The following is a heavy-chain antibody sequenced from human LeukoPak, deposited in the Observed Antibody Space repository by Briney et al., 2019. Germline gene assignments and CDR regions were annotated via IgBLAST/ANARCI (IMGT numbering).Heavy chain of an antibody. J-gene: IGHJ4*02. D-gene: IGHD3-10*01. CDR3: ARRTRFGDFIDY. CDR1: GASSSAYY. CDR2: INHTGIT. Sequence: SETLSLTCAVSGASSSAYYWSWIRQPPEKGLEWLGEINHTGITDYNPSLKSRVTISVDTSKNQFPLRLSSVTAADSAVYYCARRTRFGDFIDYWGQGTLVTVSS. V-gene: IGHV4-34*01.